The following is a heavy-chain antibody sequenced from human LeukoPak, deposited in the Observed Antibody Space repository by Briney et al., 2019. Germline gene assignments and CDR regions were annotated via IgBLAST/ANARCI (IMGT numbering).Heavy chain of an antibody. CDR3: ARLLDNDSSGDPDTFDM. CDR2: IHYSGRT. Sequence: SETLSLTCSVSGGSISRHFWSWNRQPPGKDLEWIEFIHYSGRTKYNPSLQSRVTISIDTSENNFSLRLTSVTAADTAVYYCARLLDNDSSGDPDTFDMWGQGTVVSVSS. J-gene: IGHJ3*02. CDR1: GGSISRHF. V-gene: IGHV4-59*11. D-gene: IGHD3-22*01.